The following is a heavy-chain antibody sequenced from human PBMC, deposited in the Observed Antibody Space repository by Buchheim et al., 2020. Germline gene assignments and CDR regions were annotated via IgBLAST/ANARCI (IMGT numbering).Heavy chain of an antibody. CDR3: GKEMGKVREVDCDH. CDR2: ISGAADKT. J-gene: IGHJ4*02. Sequence: EVQLLESGGGLARPGGSLRLSCEASGLTFSNFAMSWVRQAPGKGLAWVSGISGAADKTYYVGSVKGRFTISRDNYKYTLFLELDSLRAGDTAVCTCGKEMGKVREVDCDHWGQG. CDR1: GLTFSNFA. V-gene: IGHV3-23*01. D-gene: IGHD3-10*01.